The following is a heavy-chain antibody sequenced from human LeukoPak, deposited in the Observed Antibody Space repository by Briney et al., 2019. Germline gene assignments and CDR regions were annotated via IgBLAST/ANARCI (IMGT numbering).Heavy chain of an antibody. CDR2: IYYKGNT. Sequence: PSETLSLTASLAAASAVMVTTGAGRQPPGKGLEWIGDIYYKGNTNYNPSLKSRVTISLDTSQNHLSLTLTSVVAADTAMYYSMRRGTSWNYSDYWGQGILVTVSS. J-gene: IGHJ4*02. V-gene: IGHV4-61*03. CDR1: AAASAVMVTT. D-gene: IGHD1-7*01. CDR3: MRRGTSWNYSDY.